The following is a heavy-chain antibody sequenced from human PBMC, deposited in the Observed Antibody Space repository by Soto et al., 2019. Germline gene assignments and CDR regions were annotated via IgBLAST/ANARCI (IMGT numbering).Heavy chain of an antibody. J-gene: IGHJ5*02. CDR2: IYHTGDT. D-gene: IGHD2-8*01. CDR3: ARDTNSLDL. CDR1: SYSISSAFF. V-gene: IGHV4-38-2*02. Sequence: SETLSLTCVVSSYSISSAFFWAWIRQPPGKGLEWVGSIYHTGDTHYNPSLRSQVSMSVDTSENQFSLRLTSLTAADTAVYFCARDTNSLDLWGRGILVTVSS.